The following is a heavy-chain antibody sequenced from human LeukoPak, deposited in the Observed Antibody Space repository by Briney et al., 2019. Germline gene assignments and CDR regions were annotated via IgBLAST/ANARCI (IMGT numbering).Heavy chain of an antibody. D-gene: IGHD1-26*01. CDR2: IYYSGST. J-gene: IGHJ3*02. CDR1: GGSISSYY. V-gene: IGHV4-59*01. Sequence: SETLSLTCTVSGGSISSYYWSWIRQPPGKGLEWIGYIYYSGSTNYNPSLKSRVTISVDTSKNQFSLKLSSVTAADTAVYYCARTTDEWELLPSGAFDIWGQGTMVTVSS. CDR3: ARTTDEWELLPSGAFDI.